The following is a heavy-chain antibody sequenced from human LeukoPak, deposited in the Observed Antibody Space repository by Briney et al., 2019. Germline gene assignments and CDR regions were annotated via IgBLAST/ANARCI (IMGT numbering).Heavy chain of an antibody. CDR3: ARVAVSSGYPTYGMDV. D-gene: IGHD3-22*01. Sequence: PGGSLRLSCAASGFTFSSYSMNWVRQAPGKGLEWVSYISSSSSTIYYADSVKGRFTISRDNAKNSLYLQMNSLRAEDTAVYYCARVAVSSGYPTYGMDVWGQGTTVTVSS. CDR1: GFTFSSYS. V-gene: IGHV3-48*04. CDR2: ISSSSSTI. J-gene: IGHJ6*02.